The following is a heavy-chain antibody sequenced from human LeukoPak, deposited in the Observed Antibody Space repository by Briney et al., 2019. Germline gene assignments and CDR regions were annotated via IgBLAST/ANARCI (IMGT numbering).Heavy chain of an antibody. V-gene: IGHV3-23*01. CDR1: GYTFSNYA. D-gene: IGHD3-22*01. J-gene: IGHJ4*02. Sequence: GGSLRHSCAASGYTFSNYAMSWVRRAPGKGLAWVSGLSGSGHSTYYADSVKGRFTISRDNSKNTLSLQMNSLRAEDTAVYYCAHRGYYDNSGYSDYWGQGTLVTVSS. CDR2: LSGSGHST. CDR3: AHRGYYDNSGYSDY.